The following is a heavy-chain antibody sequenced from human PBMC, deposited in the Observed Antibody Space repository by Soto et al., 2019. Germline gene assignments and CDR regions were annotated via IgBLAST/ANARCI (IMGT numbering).Heavy chain of an antibody. CDR3: ARDLIGELLSPSFDY. CDR1: GFTFSSYS. CDR2: ISSSSSTI. Sequence: GGSLRLSCAASGFTFSSYSMNWVRQAPGKGLEWVSYISSSSSTIYYADSVKGRFTISRDNAKNPLYLQMNSLRDEDTAVYYCARDLIGELLSPSFDYWGQGTLVTVSS. J-gene: IGHJ4*02. D-gene: IGHD3-10*01. V-gene: IGHV3-48*02.